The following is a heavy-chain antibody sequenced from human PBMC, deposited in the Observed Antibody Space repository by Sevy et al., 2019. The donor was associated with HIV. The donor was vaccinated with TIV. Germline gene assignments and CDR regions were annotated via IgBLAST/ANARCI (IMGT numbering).Heavy chain of an antibody. CDR3: ARDGGNYFDY. Sequence: GGSLRLSCEASGFTFTSYSMNWVRQAPGKGLEWVSSISSYSYISYADSVKGRFTVSRDNAKNSRYLQMSSLRAEDMTVYYCARDGGNYFDYWGLGTLVTVSS. J-gene: IGHJ4*02. CDR2: ISSYSYI. V-gene: IGHV3-21*01. CDR1: GFTFTSYS. D-gene: IGHD3-16*01.